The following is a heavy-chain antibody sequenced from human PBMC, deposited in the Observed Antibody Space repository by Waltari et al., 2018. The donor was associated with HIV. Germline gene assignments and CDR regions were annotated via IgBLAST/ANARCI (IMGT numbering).Heavy chain of an antibody. CDR3: ARGRAGIVVVTASPPPAPWFDP. D-gene: IGHD2-21*02. J-gene: IGHJ5*02. Sequence: QVQLQQWGAGLLKPSETLSLTCAVYGGSFRGYYWSWIRQPPGTGLEWIGEINHSGSTNYNPSLKSRVTISVDTSKNQFSLKLSSVTAADTAVYYCARGRAGIVVVTASPPPAPWFDPWGQGTLVTVSS. CDR2: INHSGST. V-gene: IGHV4-34*01. CDR1: GGSFRGYY.